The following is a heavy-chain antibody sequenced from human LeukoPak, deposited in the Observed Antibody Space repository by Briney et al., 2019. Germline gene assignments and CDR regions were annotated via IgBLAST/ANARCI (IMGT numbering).Heavy chain of an antibody. Sequence: HPGGSLRLSCVASGFTFSTHWVSWVRQAPGKGLEWVANIKEDGSTTDYVDSVKGRFTISRDNAKNSVFLQMNSLRAEDTAVYYCAPQTRILVLGGQGTLVTVSS. V-gene: IGHV3-7*01. J-gene: IGHJ4*02. CDR3: APQTRILVL. CDR2: IKEDGSTT. D-gene: IGHD2-15*01. CDR1: GFTFSTHW.